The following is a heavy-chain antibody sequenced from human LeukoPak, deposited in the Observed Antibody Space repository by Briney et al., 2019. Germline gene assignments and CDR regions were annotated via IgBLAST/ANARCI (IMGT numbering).Heavy chain of an antibody. CDR3: AREGGFYRPLDY. J-gene: IGHJ4*02. CDR2: VHLDGRT. D-gene: IGHD3-3*01. CDR1: GGSITTTNW. V-gene: IGHV4-4*02. Sequence: SETLSLTCGVSGGSITTTNWWTWVRPPPGKGLEWIGEVHLDGRTNYNPSLESRLTISVDLSENHVSLRLTSVTAADTAVYYCAREGGFYRPLDYSGQGTLVTVSS.